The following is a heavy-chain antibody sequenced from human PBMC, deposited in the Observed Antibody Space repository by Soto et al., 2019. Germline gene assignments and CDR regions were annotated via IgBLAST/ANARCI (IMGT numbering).Heavy chain of an antibody. D-gene: IGHD2-2*01. Sequence: GGSLRLSCAASGFPFSSYGMHWVRQAPGKGLEWVAVIWYDGSNKYYADSVKGRFTISRDNSKNTLYLQMNSLRAEDTAVYYCARASSSSTDCSSTSCYDGWFDPWGQGTLVTVSS. CDR1: GFPFSSYG. CDR2: IWYDGSNK. V-gene: IGHV3-33*01. J-gene: IGHJ5*02. CDR3: ARASSSSTDCSSTSCYDGWFDP.